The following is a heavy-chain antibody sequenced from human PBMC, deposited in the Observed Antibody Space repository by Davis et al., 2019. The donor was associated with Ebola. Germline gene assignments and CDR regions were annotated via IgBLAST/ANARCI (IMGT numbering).Heavy chain of an antibody. J-gene: IGHJ6*02. V-gene: IGHV4-61*09. D-gene: IGHD1-26*01. Sequence: PSETLSLTCTVSGGSISSGSYYWSWIRQPAGKGLEWIGHIYTSGSTNYNPSLKSRVTISVDTSKNQFSLKLSSVTAADTAVYYCAREREDYYYYGMDVWGQGTTVTVSS. CDR1: GGSISSGSYY. CDR3: AREREDYYYYGMDV. CDR2: IYTSGST.